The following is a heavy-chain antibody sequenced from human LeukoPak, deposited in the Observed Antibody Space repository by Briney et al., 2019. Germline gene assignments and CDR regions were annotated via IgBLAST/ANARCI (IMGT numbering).Heavy chain of an antibody. V-gene: IGHV4-4*07. D-gene: IGHD3-10*01. CDR2: ICTSGST. J-gene: IGHJ4*02. CDR3: ASSYDSGSYYHFDY. CDR1: GGTISSYS. Sequence: SETLSLTCTVSGGTISSYSRSWIRQPAGKGLEWIGRICTSGSTNYNPSLTSRVTMSVDTSKNQFSLKLSSVTAADTAVYYCASSYDSGSYYHFDYWGQGTLVTVSS.